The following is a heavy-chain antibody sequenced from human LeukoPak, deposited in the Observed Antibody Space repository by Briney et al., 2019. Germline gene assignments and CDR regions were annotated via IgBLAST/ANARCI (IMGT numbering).Heavy chain of an antibody. CDR2: ISYDGSNK. CDR3: AKDVDYDSSGYPDY. Sequence: GGSPRLSCAASGFTFSSYGMHWVRQAPGKGLEWVAVISYDGSNKYYADSVKGRFTISRDNSKNTLYLQMNSLRAEDTAVYYCAKDVDYDSSGYPDYWGQGTLVTVSS. V-gene: IGHV3-30*18. J-gene: IGHJ4*02. CDR1: GFTFSSYG. D-gene: IGHD3-22*01.